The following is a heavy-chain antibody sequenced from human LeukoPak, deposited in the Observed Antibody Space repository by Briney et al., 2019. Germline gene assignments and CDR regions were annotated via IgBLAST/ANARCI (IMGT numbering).Heavy chain of an antibody. CDR2: INHSGST. D-gene: IGHD3-10*01. V-gene: IGHV4-34*01. CDR1: GGSFSGYY. CDR3: ARASGYGMDV. J-gene: IGHJ6*02. Sequence: SETLSLTCAVYGGSFSGYYWSWIRQPPGKGPEWIGEINHSGSTNYNPSLKSRVTISVDTSKNQFSLKLSSVTAADTAVYYCARASGYGMDVWGQGTTVTVSS.